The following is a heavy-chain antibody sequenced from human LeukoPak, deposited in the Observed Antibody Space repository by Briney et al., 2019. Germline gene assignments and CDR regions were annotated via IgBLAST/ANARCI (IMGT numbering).Heavy chain of an antibody. CDR2: ITGNGGTT. CDR1: GFTFSNYA. D-gene: IGHD3-9*01. V-gene: IGHV3-23*01. CDR3: AKWGDYDGLAGYYVSDG. Sequence: PGGSLRLSCAASGFTFSNYAMSSVRQAPGEGLEWVSVITGNGGTTWYADSVKGDFSTSRDKSTNTLYLQKNSLGAENTAVYYCAKWGDYDGLAGYYVSDGWGQGTLVTVSS. J-gene: IGHJ1*01.